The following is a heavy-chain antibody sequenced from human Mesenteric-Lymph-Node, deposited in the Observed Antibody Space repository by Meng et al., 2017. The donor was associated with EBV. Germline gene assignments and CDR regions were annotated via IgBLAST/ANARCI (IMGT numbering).Heavy chain of an antibody. D-gene: IGHD4-11*01. J-gene: IGHJ5*02. CDR1: GFSLSTSGVA. Sequence: QITLKESGPTLVKPTQTLTLTCTFSGFSLSTSGVAVGWVRQPPGKALEWLALIYWDDDKRFSPSLKSRLSITKDTSKNEVILTMTDMDPEDTATYYCVRKAYHNYVAFDPWGTGTLVTVSS. V-gene: IGHV2-5*02. CDR3: VRKAYHNYVAFDP. CDR2: IYWDDDK.